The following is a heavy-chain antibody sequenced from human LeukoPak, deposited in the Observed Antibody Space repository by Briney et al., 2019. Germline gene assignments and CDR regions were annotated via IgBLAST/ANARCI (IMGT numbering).Heavy chain of an antibody. V-gene: IGHV3-74*01. Sequence: GGSLRLSCAASGFTFSSYWMHWVRQAPGKGLVWVSRINSDGSSTSYADSVKGRFTISRDNAKNTLYLQMNSLRAEDTAVYYCARAMVIGYPGGLDYWGQGTLVTVSS. CDR3: ARAMVIGYPGGLDY. CDR1: GFTFSSYW. J-gene: IGHJ4*02. D-gene: IGHD2-21*01. CDR2: INSDGSST.